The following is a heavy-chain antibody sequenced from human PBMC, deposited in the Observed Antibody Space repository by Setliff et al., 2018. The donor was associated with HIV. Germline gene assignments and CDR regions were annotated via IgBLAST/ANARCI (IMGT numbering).Heavy chain of an antibody. V-gene: IGHV4-31*03. CDR2: IYNSGTT. D-gene: IGHD2-21*01. Sequence: PSETLSLTCTVSGGSMSSGSYFWSWIRQPAGKGLEWIGYIYNSGTTFYNPSLESRLIMSVDPSKNQFSLKLTSVTAADTAVYYCARGRYFRDISDSLFDFWGQGTLVTVSS. CDR1: GGSMSSGSYF. CDR3: ARGRYFRDISDSLFDF. J-gene: IGHJ4*02.